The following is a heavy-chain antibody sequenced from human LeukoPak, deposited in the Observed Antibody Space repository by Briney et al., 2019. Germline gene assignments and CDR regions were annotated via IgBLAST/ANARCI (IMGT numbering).Heavy chain of an antibody. V-gene: IGHV3-30*02. CDR1: GFTFSSYG. J-gene: IGHJ4*02. D-gene: IGHD3-22*01. Sequence: GGSLRLSCTASGFTFSSYGMHWVRQAPGKGLEGVAFIRYDGNNKYYADSVKGRFTISRDNSKNTLYLQMNRLRTEDTALYYCAKDSSVYHYDSRNFDYWGQGTLVTVSS. CDR3: AKDSSVYHYDSRNFDY. CDR2: IRYDGNNK.